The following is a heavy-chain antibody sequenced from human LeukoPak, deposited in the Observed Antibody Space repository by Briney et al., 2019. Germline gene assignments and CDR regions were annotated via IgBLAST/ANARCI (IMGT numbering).Heavy chain of an antibody. CDR2: MYSSGST. Sequence: PSETLSLTCTVSGGSISSSSYYWGWIRQPPGKGLEWIGSMYSSGSTYYNPSLKSRVTISVDTSKNQFSLKLSAVTAADTAVYYCARHVWFGGGELDPWGQGTLVTVSS. J-gene: IGHJ5*02. V-gene: IGHV4-39*01. CDR3: ARHVWFGGGELDP. CDR1: GGSISSSSYY. D-gene: IGHD3-10*01.